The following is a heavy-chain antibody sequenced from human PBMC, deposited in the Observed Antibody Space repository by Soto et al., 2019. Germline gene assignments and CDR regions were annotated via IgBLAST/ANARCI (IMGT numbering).Heavy chain of an antibody. CDR2: IYYSGST. J-gene: IGHJ4*02. Sequence: PSETLSLTCTVSGGSISSGGYYWSWIRQHPGKGLEWIGYIYYSGSTYYNPSLKSRVTISVDTSKNQFSLKLSSVTAADTAVYYCARRYGSGSSYYFDYWGQGTLVTVSS. V-gene: IGHV4-31*03. D-gene: IGHD3-10*01. CDR1: GGSISSGGYY. CDR3: ARRYGSGSSYYFDY.